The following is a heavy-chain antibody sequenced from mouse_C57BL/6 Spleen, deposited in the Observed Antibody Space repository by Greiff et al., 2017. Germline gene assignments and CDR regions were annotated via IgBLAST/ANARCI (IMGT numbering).Heavy chain of an antibody. V-gene: IGHV1-26*01. CDR2: INPNNGGT. J-gene: IGHJ4*01. Sequence: VQLQQSGPELVKPGASVKISCKASGYTFTDYYMNWVKQSHGKSLEWIGDINPNNGGTSYNQKFKGKATLTVDKSSSTAYMELRSLTSEDSAVYYCARRGDDYDVDYYAMDYWGQGTSVTVSS. CDR3: ARRGDDYDVDYYAMDY. CDR1: GYTFTDYY. D-gene: IGHD2-4*01.